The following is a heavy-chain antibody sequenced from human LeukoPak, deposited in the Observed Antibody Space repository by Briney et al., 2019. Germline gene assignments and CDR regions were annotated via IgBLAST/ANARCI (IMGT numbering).Heavy chain of an antibody. Sequence: SETLSLTCTVSGVSISSGDYYWSWIRQPPGKGLEFIGYIYYSGSTYYNPSLKSRVTISVDTSKNQFSLKLTSVTAADTAVYYCARWVGGYSYGYDYWGQGTLVTVSS. CDR1: GVSISSGDYY. CDR2: IYYSGST. D-gene: IGHD5-18*01. CDR3: ARWVGGYSYGYDY. J-gene: IGHJ4*02. V-gene: IGHV4-30-4*01.